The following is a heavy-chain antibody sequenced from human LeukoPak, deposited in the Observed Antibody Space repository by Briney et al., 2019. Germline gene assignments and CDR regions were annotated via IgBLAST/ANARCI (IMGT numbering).Heavy chain of an antibody. D-gene: IGHD4-23*01. Sequence: GGSLRLSCAAFGFTFSDYYMNWIRQAPGKGLEWVSYISSSGSTIYYADSVKGRFTISRDNAKNSLYLQMNSLRAEHTAVYYCARGHAYGVNSPLDPWGQGTLVTVSS. V-gene: IGHV3-11*01. J-gene: IGHJ5*02. CDR3: ARGHAYGVNSPLDP. CDR2: ISSSGSTI. CDR1: GFTFSDYY.